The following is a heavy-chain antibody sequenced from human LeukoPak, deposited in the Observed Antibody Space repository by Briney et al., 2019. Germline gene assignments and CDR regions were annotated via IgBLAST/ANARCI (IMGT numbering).Heavy chain of an antibody. CDR3: ARTIHHSSCWSPTYYSDY. D-gene: IGHD6-19*01. CDR1: GVSITSFY. J-gene: IGHJ4*02. Sequence: SETLSLTCTVSGVSITSFYWSWIRQPPGKGLEWIGDLYSRGSTNYKPSLNSRVTISVDRSKSQLSLKLTSVTAADTAVYYCARTIHHSSCWSPTYYSDYWGQGTLVTVSS. V-gene: IGHV4-59*01. CDR2: LYSRGST.